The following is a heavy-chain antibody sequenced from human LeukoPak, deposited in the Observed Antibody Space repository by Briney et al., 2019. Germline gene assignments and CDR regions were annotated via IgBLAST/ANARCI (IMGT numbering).Heavy chain of an antibody. D-gene: IGHD3-10*01. Sequence: SETLSLTCTVSGGSISSYYWSWMRQPPGKGLVWLGYICYSGGTNYNPSLKRRVTISVDTSKNQCSLKLSSVTAADTAVYYCARAIAPYYYGSGSYYFDYWGQGTLVTVSS. CDR1: GGSISSYY. V-gene: IGHV4-59*01. CDR3: ARAIAPYYYGSGSYYFDY. J-gene: IGHJ4*02. CDR2: ICYSGGT.